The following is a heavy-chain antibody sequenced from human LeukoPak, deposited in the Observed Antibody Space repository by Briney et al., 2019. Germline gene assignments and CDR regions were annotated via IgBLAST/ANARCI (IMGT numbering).Heavy chain of an antibody. J-gene: IGHJ4*02. CDR2: IKQDGSEK. V-gene: IGHV3-7*03. D-gene: IGHD6-13*01. CDR3: AKDGMSMDSSWFDY. CDR1: GFTFSSYW. Sequence: GGSLRLSCAASGFTFSSYWMSWVRQTPGKGLEWVANIKQDGSEKYYVDSVKGRFTISRDISKNTLYLQMNSLRVEDTAVYYCAKDGMSMDSSWFDYWGQGTLVIVSS.